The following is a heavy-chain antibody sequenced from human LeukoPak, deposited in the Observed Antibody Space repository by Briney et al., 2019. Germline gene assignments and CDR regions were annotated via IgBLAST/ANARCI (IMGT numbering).Heavy chain of an antibody. J-gene: IGHJ6*02. V-gene: IGHV1-69*13. CDR2: IIPIFGTA. CDR3: ARNNIVVVPAAPDYYYGMDV. CDR1: GGTFSSYA. Sequence: GASVKVSCKASGGTFSSYAISWVRQAPGQGLEWMGGIIPIFGTANYAQKFQGRVTITADESTSTAYMELSSLRSEDTAVYYCARNNIVVVPAAPDYYYGMDVWGQGTTVTVSS. D-gene: IGHD2-2*01.